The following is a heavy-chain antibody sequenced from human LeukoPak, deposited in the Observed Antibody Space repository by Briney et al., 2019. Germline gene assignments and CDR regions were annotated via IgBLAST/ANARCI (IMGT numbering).Heavy chain of an antibody. CDR3: AGHEERITMIVVVTPFDY. Sequence: SETLSLTCTVSGGSISSSSYYWGWIRQPPGKGLEWIGSIYYSGSTYYNPSLKSRVTISVDTSKNQFPLKLSSVTAADTAVYYCAGHEERITMIVVVTPFDYWGQGTLVTVSS. CDR2: IYYSGST. J-gene: IGHJ4*02. D-gene: IGHD3-22*01. V-gene: IGHV4-39*01. CDR1: GGSISSSSYY.